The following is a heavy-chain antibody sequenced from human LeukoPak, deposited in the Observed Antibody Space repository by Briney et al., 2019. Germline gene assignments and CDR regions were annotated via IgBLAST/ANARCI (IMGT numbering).Heavy chain of an antibody. CDR3: ARARELPGYYYYYMDV. J-gene: IGHJ6*03. CDR2: NNHSGST. D-gene: IGHD1-7*01. Sequence: PSETLSLTCAVYGGSFSGYYWSWIRQPPGKGLEWIGENNHSGSTNYNPSLKSRVTISVDTSKNQFSLKLSSVTAADTAVYYCARARELPGYYYYYMDVWGKGTTVTVSS. V-gene: IGHV4-34*01. CDR1: GGSFSGYY.